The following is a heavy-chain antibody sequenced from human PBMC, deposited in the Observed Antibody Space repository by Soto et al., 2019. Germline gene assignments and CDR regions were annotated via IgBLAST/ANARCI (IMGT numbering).Heavy chain of an antibody. J-gene: IGHJ3*02. D-gene: IGHD2-2*01. V-gene: IGHV3-15*01. CDR1: GFTFSNAW. CDR2: IKSKTDGGTT. CDR3: TTESRAKDIVVVPAAMPGGSGADAFDI. Sequence: EVQLVESGGGLVKPGGSLRLSCAASGFTFSNAWMSWVRQAPGKGLEWVGRIKSKTDGGTTDYAAPVKGRFTISRDDSKNTLYLQMNSLKTEDTAVYYCTTESRAKDIVVVPAAMPGGSGADAFDIWGQGTMVTVSS.